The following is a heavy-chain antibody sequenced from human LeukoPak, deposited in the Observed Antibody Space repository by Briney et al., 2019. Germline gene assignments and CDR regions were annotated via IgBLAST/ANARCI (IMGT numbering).Heavy chain of an antibody. Sequence: GGSLRLSCAASGFTFSSYWMSWVRQAPGKGLEWVANIKQDGSEKYYVDSVKGRFTISRDNAKNSLYLQMNSLRAEDTAVYYCAKDLVDTAMVTMGYFDYWGQGTLVTVSS. CDR2: IKQDGSEK. J-gene: IGHJ4*02. CDR3: AKDLVDTAMVTMGYFDY. V-gene: IGHV3-7*03. D-gene: IGHD5-18*01. CDR1: GFTFSSYW.